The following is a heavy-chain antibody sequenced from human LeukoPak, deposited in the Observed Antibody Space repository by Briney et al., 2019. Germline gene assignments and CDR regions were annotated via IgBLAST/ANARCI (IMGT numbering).Heavy chain of an antibody. CDR1: GFTFSSYS. V-gene: IGHV3-21*01. CDR3: ARLKGAVAVDYYYYGMDV. D-gene: IGHD6-19*01. J-gene: IGHJ6*02. CDR2: ISSSSSYI. Sequence: GRSLRLSCAASGFTFSSYSMNWVRQAPGKGLEWVSSISSSSSYIYYADSVKGRFTISRDNAKNSLYLQMNSLRAEDTAVYYCARLKGAVAVDYYYYGMDVWGQGTTVTVSS.